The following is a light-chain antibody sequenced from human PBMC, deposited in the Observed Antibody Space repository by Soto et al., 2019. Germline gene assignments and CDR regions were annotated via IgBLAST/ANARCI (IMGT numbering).Light chain of an antibody. CDR2: GTS. CDR1: QSVSSN. V-gene: IGKV3-15*01. J-gene: IGKJ5*01. CDR3: QQYNNWPIT. Sequence: ETVMTQSPATLSVSPGERATLSCRASQSVSSNLAWYQQKPGQAPRLLIYGTSTRATGIPARFSGSGSGTEFTLTLSRLQSEDFAVYYCQQYNNWPITFGQGTRLEIK.